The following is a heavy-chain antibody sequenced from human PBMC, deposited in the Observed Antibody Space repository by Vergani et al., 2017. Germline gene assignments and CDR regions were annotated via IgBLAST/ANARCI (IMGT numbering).Heavy chain of an antibody. D-gene: IGHD3-22*01. Sequence: QVQLVESGGGVVQPGRSLRLSCAASGFTFSSYGMHWVRQAPGKGLEWVAVISYDGSNKYYADSVKGRFTISRDNSKNTLYLQMNSLRAEDTAVYYCAKDGPYSSGYRLDYFDYWGQGTLVTVSS. CDR1: GFTFSSYG. CDR3: AKDGPYSSGYRLDYFDY. CDR2: ISYDGSNK. J-gene: IGHJ4*02. V-gene: IGHV3-30*18.